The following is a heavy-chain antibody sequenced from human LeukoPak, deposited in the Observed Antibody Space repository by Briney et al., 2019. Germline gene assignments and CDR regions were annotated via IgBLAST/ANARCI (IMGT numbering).Heavy chain of an antibody. D-gene: IGHD3-10*01. Sequence: GGSLRLSCAASGFTFSSYAMHWVRQAPGKGLEWVAVISYDGSNKYYADSVKGRFTISRGNSKNTLYLQMNSLRAEDTAVYYCARELLWFGELLWRRMVDYWGQGTLVTVSS. CDR3: ARELLWFGELLWRRMVDY. J-gene: IGHJ4*02. CDR2: ISYDGSNK. V-gene: IGHV3-30*04. CDR1: GFTFSSYA.